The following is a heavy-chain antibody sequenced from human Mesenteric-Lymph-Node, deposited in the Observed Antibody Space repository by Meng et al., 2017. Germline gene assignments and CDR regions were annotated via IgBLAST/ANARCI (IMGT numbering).Heavy chain of an antibody. D-gene: IGHD3-22*01. CDR2: INPNSGGT. V-gene: IGHV1-2*06. CDR3: ARSDSSGYQYYFDY. CDR1: GYTFTGYY. Sequence: QGRLVQPGVGVKNPWASEKVYCKASGYTFTGYYMHWVRQAPGQGLEWMGRINPNSGGTNYAQKFQGRVTMTRDTSISTAYMELSRLRSDDTAVYYCARSDSSGYQYYFDYWGQGTLVTVSS. J-gene: IGHJ4*02.